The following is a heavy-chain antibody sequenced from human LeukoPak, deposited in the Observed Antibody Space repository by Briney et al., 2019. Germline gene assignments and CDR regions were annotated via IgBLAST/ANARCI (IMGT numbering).Heavy chain of an antibody. CDR3: ARRGRSSSNFDF. D-gene: IGHD6-6*01. J-gene: IGHJ4*02. Sequence: GESLKISGKGSGYSFTSYWIGWVRQMPGKGLEWMGMIDPTDSYTNYSPSFQGHVTISTDKSISTAYLRWSSLKASDTAIYYCARRGRSSSNFDFWGQGTLVTVSS. V-gene: IGHV5-10-1*01. CDR2: IDPTDSYT. CDR1: GYSFTSYW.